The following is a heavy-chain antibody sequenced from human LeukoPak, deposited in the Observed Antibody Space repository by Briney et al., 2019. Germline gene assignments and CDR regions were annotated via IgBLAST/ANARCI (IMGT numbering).Heavy chain of an antibody. CDR2: IYSGGST. CDR1: GFTVSSNY. Sequence: GGSLRLSCAASGFTVSSNYMSWVRQAPGKGLEWVSVIYSGGSTYYADSVKGRFTISRDNSKNTLYLQMNSLRAEDTAVYYCAKDGTYCSSTSCYGLGEVYYYYYYMDVWGKGTTVTVSS. J-gene: IGHJ6*03. D-gene: IGHD2-2*01. CDR3: AKDGTYCSSTSCYGLGEVYYYYYYMDV. V-gene: IGHV3-66*02.